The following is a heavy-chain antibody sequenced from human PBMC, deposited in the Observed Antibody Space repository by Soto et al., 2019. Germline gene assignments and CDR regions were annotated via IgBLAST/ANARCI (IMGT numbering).Heavy chain of an antibody. V-gene: IGHV3-23*01. Sequence: GGSLRLSCAASGFTFSSYAMSWVRQAPGKGLEWVSAISGSGGSTYYADSVKGRFTISRDNSKNTLYLQMSSLRAEDTAVYYCVKAGLSWWELPYYFDYWGQGTLVTVSS. J-gene: IGHJ4*02. CDR2: ISGSGGST. CDR1: GFTFSSYA. CDR3: VKAGLSWWELPYYFDY. D-gene: IGHD1-26*01.